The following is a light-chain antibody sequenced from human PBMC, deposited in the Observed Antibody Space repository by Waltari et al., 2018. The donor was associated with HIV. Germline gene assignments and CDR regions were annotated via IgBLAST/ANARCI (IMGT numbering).Light chain of an antibody. Sequence: EVVMAQSPATLSVSPGERATLSCRASQSLSSNLAWYHQRPGQAPRLLIYGASTRATGIPARFSGGGSGTEFTLTISRLQSEDFGVYYCQQYNNWPRTFGQGTKVEIQ. CDR3: QQYNNWPRT. J-gene: IGKJ1*01. CDR1: QSLSSN. CDR2: GAS. V-gene: IGKV3-15*01.